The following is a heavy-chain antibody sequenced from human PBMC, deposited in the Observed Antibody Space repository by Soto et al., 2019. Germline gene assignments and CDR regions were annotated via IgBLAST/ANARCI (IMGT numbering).Heavy chain of an antibody. V-gene: IGHV1-8*01. Sequence: TSCYMCWVQQATKKGLEWMGWMNPNTGNSGYAQKFQGRVTMTSDTSISTAHMELSSLRSDDTAVYYCARRAETNGRNGFGADKYYFDIRGQGTFGTVSS. CDR3: ARRAETNGRNGFGADKYYFDI. J-gene: IGHJ4*02. CDR1: TSCY. CDR2: MNPNTGNS. D-gene: IGHD1-1*01.